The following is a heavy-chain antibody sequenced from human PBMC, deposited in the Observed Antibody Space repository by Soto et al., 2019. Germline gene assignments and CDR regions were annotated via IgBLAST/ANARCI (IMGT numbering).Heavy chain of an antibody. CDR1: GFTFGDYA. Sequence: GGSLRLSCTASGFTFGDYAMSWFRQAPGKGLEWVGFIRSKAYGGTTEYAASVKGRFTISRDDSKSIAYLQMNSLKTEDTAVYYCTRVMEGSYYGMDVWGQGTTVTVSS. V-gene: IGHV3-49*03. CDR3: TRVMEGSYYGMDV. CDR2: IRSKAYGGTT. D-gene: IGHD2-8*01. J-gene: IGHJ6*02.